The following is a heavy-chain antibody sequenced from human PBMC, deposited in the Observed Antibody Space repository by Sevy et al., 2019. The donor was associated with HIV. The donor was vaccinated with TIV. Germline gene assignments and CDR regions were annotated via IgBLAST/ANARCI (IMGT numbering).Heavy chain of an antibody. CDR2: ISAYNGNT. J-gene: IGHJ6*02. CDR1: GYTFTSYG. D-gene: IGHD2-2*02. Sequence: ASVKVSCKASGYTFTSYGISWVRQAPGQGLEWTGWISAYNGNTNYAQKLQGRVTMTTDTSTSTAYMELRSLRSDDTAVYYCARDLSNTSSYYYYYGMDVWGQGTTVTVSS. V-gene: IGHV1-18*01. CDR3: ARDLSNTSSYYYYYGMDV.